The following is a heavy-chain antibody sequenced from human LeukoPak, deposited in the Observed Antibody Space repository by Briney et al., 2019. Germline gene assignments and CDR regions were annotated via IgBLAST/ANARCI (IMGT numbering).Heavy chain of an antibody. CDR1: GGSISSYY. D-gene: IGHD5-18*01. J-gene: IGHJ6*02. CDR3: ARLRGYSYGSYYYGMDV. Sequence: PSETLSLTCTVSGGSISSYYWSWIRQPPGKGLEWIGYIYYSGSTNYNPSLKSRVTISVDTSKNQFSLKLSSVTAADTAVYYCARLRGYSYGSYYYGMDVWGQGTTVTVSS. V-gene: IGHV4-59*08. CDR2: IYYSGST.